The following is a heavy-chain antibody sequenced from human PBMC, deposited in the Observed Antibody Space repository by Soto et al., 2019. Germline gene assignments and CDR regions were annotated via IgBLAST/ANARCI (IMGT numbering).Heavy chain of an antibody. CDR2: ISSSSSYI. J-gene: IGHJ4*02. CDR3: AREAGFTMVRATGGDFDY. D-gene: IGHD3-10*01. CDR1: GFTFSSYS. Sequence: GGSLRLSCAASGFTFSSYSMNWVRQAPGKGLEWVSSISSSSSYIYYADSVKGRFTISRDNAKNSLYLQMNSLRAEDTAVYYCAREAGFTMVRATGGDFDYWGQGTLVTVSS. V-gene: IGHV3-21*01.